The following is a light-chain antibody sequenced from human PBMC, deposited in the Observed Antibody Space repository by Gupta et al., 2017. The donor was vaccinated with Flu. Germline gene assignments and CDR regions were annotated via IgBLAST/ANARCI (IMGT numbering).Light chain of an antibody. Sequence: DAVMTQSPLSLPVTLGQPASISCRSSESLVYSDGDSYVSWFHQRPGQSPRRLIYKASNRDSGVPDRISGSGSGTDFTLTISRLEAEDVGVYYCIHSTRWPWTFGQGTKVEI. CDR2: KAS. CDR1: ESLVYSDGDSY. J-gene: IGKJ1*01. V-gene: IGKV2-30*01. CDR3: IHSTRWPWT.